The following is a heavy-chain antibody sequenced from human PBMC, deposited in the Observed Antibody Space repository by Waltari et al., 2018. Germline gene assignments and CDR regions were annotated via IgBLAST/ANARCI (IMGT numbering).Heavy chain of an antibody. CDR2: IYHTGST. D-gene: IGHD3-3*01. V-gene: IGHV4-38-2*02. Sequence: QVQLQESGPGLVTPSETLSLTCKVSGYPISSNYYWGWIRQPPGKGPEWIGTIYHTGSTDYHPSLKSRVTISVDTSKNQFSLNLNSVTAADTAVYYCARGAYHDFWSGDYPYNWFDPWGQGTLVTVSS. CDR3: ARGAYHDFWSGDYPYNWFDP. J-gene: IGHJ5*02. CDR1: GYPISSNYY.